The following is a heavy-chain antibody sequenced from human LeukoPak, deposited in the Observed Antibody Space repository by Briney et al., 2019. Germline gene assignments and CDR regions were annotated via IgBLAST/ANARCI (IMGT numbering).Heavy chain of an antibody. J-gene: IGHJ3*02. CDR2: FSSRGSYI. CDR3: ARALNPYSSGWSYDAFDI. CDR1: GFTFSAYN. Sequence: GGSLRLSCVASGFTFSAYNINWVRQAPGKGLGWGSSFSSRGSYIYYADSVKGRFTISRDNAKNSLYLQMNSLRAEDTTVYYCARALNPYSSGWSYDAFDIWGQGTMVTVSS. V-gene: IGHV3-21*01. D-gene: IGHD6-19*01.